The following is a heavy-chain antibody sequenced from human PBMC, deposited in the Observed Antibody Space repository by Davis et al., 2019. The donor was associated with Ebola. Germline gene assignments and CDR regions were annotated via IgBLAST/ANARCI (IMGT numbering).Heavy chain of an antibody. V-gene: IGHV3-23*01. J-gene: IGHJ5*02. CDR1: GFPFRYYA. Sequence: PGGSLRLSCAASGFPFRYYAMTWVRQAPGKGLEWVSAISGAGGDTNYADSVKGRFTISRDNSKNTLFLQMNSLSAEDTAVYYCAKDGGYEGWFDPWGQGTLVTVSS. D-gene: IGHD5-12*01. CDR3: AKDGGYEGWFDP. CDR2: ISGAGGDT.